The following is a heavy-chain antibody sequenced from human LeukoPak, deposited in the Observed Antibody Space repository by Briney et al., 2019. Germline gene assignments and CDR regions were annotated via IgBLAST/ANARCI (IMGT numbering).Heavy chain of an antibody. Sequence: GGSLRLSCAASGFTFDAFGVTWVRQAPGKGLEWVSGISGSRGTTYYADSVKGRLTISRDNSKNTLYLQMNSLRADDTAVYYCAKEMTGGWPFDYWGQGTLVTVSS. CDR2: ISGSRGTT. J-gene: IGHJ4*02. CDR3: AKEMTGGWPFDY. V-gene: IGHV3-23*01. CDR1: GFTFDAFG. D-gene: IGHD6-19*01.